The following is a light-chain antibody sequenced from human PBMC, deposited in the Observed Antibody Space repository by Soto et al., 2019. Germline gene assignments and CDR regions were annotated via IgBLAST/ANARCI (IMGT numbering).Light chain of an antibody. J-gene: IGKJ4*01. V-gene: IGKV3-15*01. Sequence: EIVMTQSPATLSVSPGERATLSCRASQSVNSDLAWYQQKPGQAPRLLIYGASTRATGIPGRFSGSGSGTEFTLPISSLQSEDFAVYYCQQYNNWPLTFGGGTKVDVK. CDR1: QSVNSD. CDR2: GAS. CDR3: QQYNNWPLT.